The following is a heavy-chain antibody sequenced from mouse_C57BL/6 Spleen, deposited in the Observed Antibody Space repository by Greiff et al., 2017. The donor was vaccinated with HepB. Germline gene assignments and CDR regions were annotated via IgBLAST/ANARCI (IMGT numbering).Heavy chain of an antibody. J-gene: IGHJ3*01. D-gene: IGHD1-1*01. Sequence: EVKLVESGAELVRPGASVKLSCTASGFNIKDYYMHWVKQRPEQGLEWIGRIAPEDGDTEYAPKFQGKATMTADTSSNTAYLQLSSLTSEDTAVYYCTTIDYYGSSWRFAYWGQGTLVTVSA. CDR2: IAPEDGDT. CDR1: GFNIKDYY. CDR3: TTIDYYGSSWRFAY. V-gene: IGHV14-1*01.